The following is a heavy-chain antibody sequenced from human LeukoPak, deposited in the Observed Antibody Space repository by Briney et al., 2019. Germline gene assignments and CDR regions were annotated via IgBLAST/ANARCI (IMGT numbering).Heavy chain of an antibody. Sequence: GGSLRLSCAASGFTFSDYYMSWIRQAPGKGLEWVSAISGSGGSTYYADSVKGRFTISRDNSKNTLYLQMNSLRAEDTAVYYCAKAGVYGDYGFLDYWGQGTLVTVSS. CDR3: AKAGVYGDYGFLDY. CDR1: GFTFSDYY. CDR2: ISGSGGST. J-gene: IGHJ4*02. V-gene: IGHV3-23*01. D-gene: IGHD4-17*01.